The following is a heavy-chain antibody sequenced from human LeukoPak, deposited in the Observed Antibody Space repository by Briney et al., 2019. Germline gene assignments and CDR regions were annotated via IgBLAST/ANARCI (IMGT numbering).Heavy chain of an antibody. CDR3: ARQLTYYDSSGYCFDY. Sequence: KPGESLKISCKGSGYSFTSYWIGWVRQMPGKGLEWMGIIYPGDSDTRYSPSFQGQVTISADKSISTAYLQWSSLKAWDTAMYYCARQLTYYDSSGYCFDYWGQGTLVTVSS. J-gene: IGHJ4*02. D-gene: IGHD3-22*01. CDR2: IYPGDSDT. V-gene: IGHV5-51*01. CDR1: GYSFTSYW.